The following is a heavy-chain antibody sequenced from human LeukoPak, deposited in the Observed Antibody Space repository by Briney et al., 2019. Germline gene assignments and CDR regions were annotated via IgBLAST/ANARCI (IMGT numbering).Heavy chain of an antibody. CDR2: MYTSGST. D-gene: IGHD5-18*01. V-gene: IGHV4-61*02. Sequence: PSETLSLTCTVSGGSISSGTYYWSWIRQPAGKGLEWIGRMYTSGSTNYNPSLKSRVTISVDTSKNQFSLKLSSVTAADTAVYYCAREGEDTAMVNFDYWGQGTLVTVSS. CDR1: GGSISSGTYY. CDR3: AREGEDTAMVNFDY. J-gene: IGHJ4*02.